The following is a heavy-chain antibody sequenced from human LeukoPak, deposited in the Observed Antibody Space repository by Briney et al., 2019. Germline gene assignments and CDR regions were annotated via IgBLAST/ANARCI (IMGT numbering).Heavy chain of an antibody. J-gene: IGHJ4*02. CDR3: ASSSAAGTISPDY. Sequence: SVKVSCTASGGTFSSYAISWVRQAPGQGLEWMGGIIPIFGTANYAQKFQGRVTITADESTSTAYMELSSLRSEDTAVYYCASSSAAGTISPDYWGQGTLVTVSS. CDR2: IIPIFGTA. V-gene: IGHV1-69*13. D-gene: IGHD6-13*01. CDR1: GGTFSSYA.